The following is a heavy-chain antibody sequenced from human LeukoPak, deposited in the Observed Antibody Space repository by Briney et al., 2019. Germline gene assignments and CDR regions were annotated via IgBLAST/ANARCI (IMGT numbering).Heavy chain of an antibody. V-gene: IGHV1-46*01. Sequence: GASVKVSCKASGYTFTGYYMHWVRQAPGQGLEWMGIINPSGGSTTYAQKFQGRVTMTRDTSTRTLYMELSSLRSDDTAVYYCARGDPFDYWGQGTLVTVSS. J-gene: IGHJ4*02. CDR3: ARGDPFDY. CDR1: GYTFTGYY. CDR2: INPSGGST.